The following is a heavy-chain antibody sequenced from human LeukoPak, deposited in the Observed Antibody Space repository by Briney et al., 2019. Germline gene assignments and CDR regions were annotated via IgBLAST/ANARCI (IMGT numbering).Heavy chain of an antibody. J-gene: IGHJ4*02. Sequence: SETLSLTCTVSGGSLSSGGYYWRWLRQHPGRGLEWLGYIYYSGSTYYNPSLKSRVTISVDTSKNQFSLKLSSVTAADTAVYYCAAFWSGYSRVYYFDYWGQGTLVTVSS. D-gene: IGHD3-3*01. V-gene: IGHV4-31*03. CDR2: IYYSGST. CDR1: GGSLSSGGYY. CDR3: AAFWSGYSRVYYFDY.